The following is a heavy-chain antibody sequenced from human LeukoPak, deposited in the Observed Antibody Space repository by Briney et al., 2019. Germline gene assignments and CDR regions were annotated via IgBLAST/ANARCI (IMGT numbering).Heavy chain of an antibody. J-gene: IGHJ3*02. CDR1: GGSISSGNYY. CDR2: IYTSGST. D-gene: IGHD3-3*01. Sequence: PSETLSLTCTVSGGSISSGNYYWSWIRQPAGKGLEWIGHIYTSGSTNYNPSLKSRVTISVDTSKNQFSLNLSSVTAADTAVYYCARETYYDRAFDIWGQGTMVTVSS. V-gene: IGHV4-61*09. CDR3: ARETYYDRAFDI.